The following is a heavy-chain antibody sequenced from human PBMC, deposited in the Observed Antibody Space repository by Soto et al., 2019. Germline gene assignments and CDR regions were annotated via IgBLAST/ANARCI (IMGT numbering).Heavy chain of an antibody. CDR1: GFTSSTYW. J-gene: IGHJ4*02. CDR3: ARVRCTTSDCFHDY. V-gene: IGHV3-7*03. CDR2: IKPDGSGE. D-gene: IGHD2-21*02. Sequence: XGSLRLSCAAAGFTSSTYWLSWVRQAPGKGLEWVANIKPDGSGEYYMDSVKGRFTISRDNAKNSLYLQMNSLRVEDTAMYYCARVRCTTSDCFHDYWDQGTLVTVS.